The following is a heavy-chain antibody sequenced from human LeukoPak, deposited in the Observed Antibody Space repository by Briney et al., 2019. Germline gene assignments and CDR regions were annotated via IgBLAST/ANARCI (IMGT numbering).Heavy chain of an antibody. CDR3: ARDERAYYSDSGSSSPRDYYYYYMDV. J-gene: IGHJ6*03. CDR1: GFSFCDYY. V-gene: IGHV3-11*01. Sequence: GGSLRLSCAASGFSFCDYYMTWIRQTPGKGLERGSDISSNVRGTFYAESVRGRFTVSRDNAKKSLYLQTNSLRVEDTAVYYCARDERAYYSDSGSSSPRDYYYYYMDVWGKGITVTVSS. D-gene: IGHD3-10*01. CDR2: ISSNVRGT.